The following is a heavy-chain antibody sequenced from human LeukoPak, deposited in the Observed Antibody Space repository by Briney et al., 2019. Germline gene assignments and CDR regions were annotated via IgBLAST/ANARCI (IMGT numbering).Heavy chain of an antibody. CDR1: GGSFSGYY. CDR3: ASRGIVATDVRY. CDR2: INHSGST. D-gene: IGHD5-12*01. J-gene: IGHJ4*02. Sequence: SETLSLTCAVSGGSFSGYYWSWIRQPPGKGLEWIGEINHSGSTNYNPSLKSRATISVDTSKNQFSLKLSSVTAADTDVYYCASRGIVATDVRYWGQGTLVTVSS. V-gene: IGHV4-34*01.